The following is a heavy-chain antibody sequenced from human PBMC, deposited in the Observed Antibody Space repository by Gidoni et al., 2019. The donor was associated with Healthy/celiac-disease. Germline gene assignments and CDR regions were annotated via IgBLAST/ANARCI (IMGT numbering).Heavy chain of an antibody. V-gene: IGHV4-39*01. D-gene: IGHD3-10*01. CDR2: IYYSGNS. CDR1: GGSISSSSYY. CDR3: ASRAGSGIYYGMDV. Sequence: QLQLQESGPGLVKPSEPLSLLCTVSGGSISSSSYYWGWIRQPPGKGLEWIGSIYYSGNSYYNPSLKSRVTISVDTSKNQFALKLSSVTAADTAVYYCASRAGSGIYYGMDVWGQGTTVTVSS. J-gene: IGHJ6*02.